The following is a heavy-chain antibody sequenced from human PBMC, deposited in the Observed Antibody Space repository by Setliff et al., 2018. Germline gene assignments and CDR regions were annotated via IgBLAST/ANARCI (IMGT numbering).Heavy chain of an antibody. CDR3: ARASSGWYSAYYYYTDV. J-gene: IGHJ6*03. V-gene: IGHV4-61*09. Sequence: SETLSLTCTVSGGSVNSGYDNWNWLRQPAGKGLEWIGHINRRGSTNFPPSLKSRVTISLDTSKNQFSLNLTSVTAADTAVYYCARASSGWYSAYYYYTDVWGKGTTVTVSS. CDR2: INRRGST. D-gene: IGHD6-19*01. CDR1: GGSVNSGYDN.